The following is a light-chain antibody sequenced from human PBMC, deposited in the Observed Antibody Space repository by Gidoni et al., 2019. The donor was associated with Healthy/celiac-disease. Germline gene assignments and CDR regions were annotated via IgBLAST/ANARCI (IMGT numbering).Light chain of an antibody. CDR3: QQRRGT. CDR1: QSVSSY. J-gene: IGKJ4*01. Sequence: EIVLTQSPATLPLSPGERATLSCRASQSVSSYLDWYQQKPGQAPRLLIYDASNRATGIPARFSGSGSWTDFTLTISSLEPEDFAVYYCQQRRGTFGGGTKVEIK. V-gene: IGKV3-11*01. CDR2: DAS.